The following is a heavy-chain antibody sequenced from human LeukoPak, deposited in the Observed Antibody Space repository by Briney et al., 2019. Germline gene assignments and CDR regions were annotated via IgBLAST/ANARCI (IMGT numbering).Heavy chain of an antibody. CDR2: IIPIFGTA. J-gene: IGHJ4*02. V-gene: IGHV1-69*01. CDR3: ARANVDTAMVFDY. Sequence: ASVNVYCKASGGTFSSYAISWVRQAPGQGLEWMGGIIPIFGTANYAQKFQGRVTITADESTSTAYMELSSLRSEDTAVYYCARANVDTAMVFDYWGQGTLGSASS. CDR1: GGTFSSYA. D-gene: IGHD5-18*01.